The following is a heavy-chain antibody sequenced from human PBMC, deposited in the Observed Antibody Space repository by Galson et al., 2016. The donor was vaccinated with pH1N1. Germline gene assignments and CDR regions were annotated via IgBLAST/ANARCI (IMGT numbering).Heavy chain of an antibody. D-gene: IGHD2-2*01. Sequence: QVQLQESGPGLVKPSETLSLTCTVSGGSINTYYWTWIRQPPGKGLEWIGYIHGSGSNNYAPSLTRRVTMSEDTSKNEISLRLRFVTAADTAVYYCARLDIVVGEHWYSGMDVWGQGTTVTVS. CDR1: GGSINTYY. CDR2: IHGSGSN. V-gene: IGHV4-59*01. J-gene: IGHJ6*02. CDR3: ARLDIVVGEHWYSGMDV.